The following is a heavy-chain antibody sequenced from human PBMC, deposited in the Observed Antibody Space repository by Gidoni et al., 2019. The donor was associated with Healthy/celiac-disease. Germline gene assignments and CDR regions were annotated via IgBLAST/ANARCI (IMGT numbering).Heavy chain of an antibody. CDR1: GFPFSSYA. Sequence: EVQLLESGGGWVQPGGSLSLSCAASGFPFSSYAMSWVRQAPGKGLEWVSAISGSGGSTYYADSVKGRFTISRDNSKNTLYLQMNSLRAEDTAVYYCAKGSGEQWLVLDYWGQGTLVTVSS. CDR3: AKGSGEQWLVLDY. CDR2: ISGSGGST. D-gene: IGHD6-19*01. J-gene: IGHJ4*02. V-gene: IGHV3-23*01.